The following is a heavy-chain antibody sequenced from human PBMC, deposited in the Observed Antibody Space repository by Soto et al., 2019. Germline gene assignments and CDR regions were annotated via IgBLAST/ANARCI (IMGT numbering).Heavy chain of an antibody. CDR1: GFTFSSYG. Sequence: GALRLSWAASGFTFSSYGIHWVRQAPGKGLEWVALISYDGSNKYYADSVKGRFTISRDNSKNTLYLQMNSLRAEDTAMYYCAKDAPYYYDSSGYYGPFDYWGQGTLVTVSS. CDR3: AKDAPYYYDSSGYYGPFDY. J-gene: IGHJ4*02. V-gene: IGHV3-30*18. CDR2: ISYDGSNK. D-gene: IGHD3-22*01.